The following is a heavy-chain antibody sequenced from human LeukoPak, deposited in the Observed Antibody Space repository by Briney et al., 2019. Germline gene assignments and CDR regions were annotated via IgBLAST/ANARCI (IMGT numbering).Heavy chain of an antibody. J-gene: IGHJ4*02. CDR3: AKAPVTTCRGAYCYPFDY. D-gene: IGHD2-21*01. CDR1: GFTVSSYG. V-gene: IGHV3-23*01. CDR2: ISDSGNT. Sequence: GGSLRLSCAASGFTVSSYGMSWVRQAPGKGLEWVSAISDSGNTYHADSVKGRFTISRDSSKNTLFLQMNRLRPEDAAVYYCAKAPVTTCRGAYCYPFDYWGQGTLVTVSS.